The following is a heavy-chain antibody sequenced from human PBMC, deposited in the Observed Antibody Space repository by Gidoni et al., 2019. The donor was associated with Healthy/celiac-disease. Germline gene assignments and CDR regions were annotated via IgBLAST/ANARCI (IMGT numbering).Heavy chain of an antibody. CDR2: ISGSGGST. J-gene: IGHJ3*02. V-gene: IGHV3-23*01. D-gene: IGHD4-17*01. Sequence: EVQLLASGGGLVQPGGSLRLSCAASGFPFSSYAMSWVRQAPGKGLEWVSAISGSGGSTYYADSVKGRFTISRDNSKNTLYLQMNSLRAEDTAVYYCAKDVAGLRAFDIWGQGTMVTVSS. CDR1: GFPFSSYA. CDR3: AKDVAGLRAFDI.